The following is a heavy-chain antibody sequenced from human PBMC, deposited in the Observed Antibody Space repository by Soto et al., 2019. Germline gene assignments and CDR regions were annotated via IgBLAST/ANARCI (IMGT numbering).Heavy chain of an antibody. V-gene: IGHV1-69*13. CDR3: ARVGSIAAAGTPDY. J-gene: IGHJ4*02. CDR1: GGTFRSYA. CDR2: IIPMFGPP. Sequence: SVKVSCKASGGTFRSYAFSWVRQAPGQGLEWMGGIIPMFGPPNYAQKFQGRLTISADESTSTVYMELSSLRREDTAVYYCARVGSIAAAGTPDYWGQGTLVTVSS. D-gene: IGHD6-13*01.